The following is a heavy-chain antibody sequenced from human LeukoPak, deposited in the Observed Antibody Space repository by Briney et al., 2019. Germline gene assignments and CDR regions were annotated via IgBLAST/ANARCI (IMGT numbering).Heavy chain of an antibody. CDR3: AKDTGGNEAYFYAMDV. V-gene: IGHV3-9*01. Sequence: GRSLRLSCVGSGFAFHNYGMHWVRRPPGKSLEWVSAINWNSDTKAYADSVKGRFTISRDRARNSLYLQMDRLRPEDTALYYCAKDTGGNEAYFYAMDVWGQGTSVTVSS. CDR1: GFAFHNYG. D-gene: IGHD4-23*01. CDR2: INWNSDTK. J-gene: IGHJ6*02.